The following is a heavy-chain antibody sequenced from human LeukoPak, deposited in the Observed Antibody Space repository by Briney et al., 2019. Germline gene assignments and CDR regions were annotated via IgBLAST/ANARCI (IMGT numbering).Heavy chain of an antibody. CDR3: LRGDSRDY. CDR1: GFTFGTYT. D-gene: IGHD3-22*01. Sequence: GGSLRLSCAASGFTFGTYTMNWARQAPGKGLEWVSSINSGSTTRHYAASVKDRFTISRDNAQNSLYLQMNSLRADDAAVYYCLRGDSRDYWGQGTLVTVSS. J-gene: IGHJ4*02. CDR2: INSGSTTR. V-gene: IGHV3-21*01.